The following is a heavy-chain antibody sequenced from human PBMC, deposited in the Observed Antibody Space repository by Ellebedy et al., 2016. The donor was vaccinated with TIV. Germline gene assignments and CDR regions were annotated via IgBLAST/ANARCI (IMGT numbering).Heavy chain of an antibody. Sequence: SETLSLXCTVSGGSVSSGSYYWSWIRQPPGKGLEWIGYIYYSGSTNYNPSLKSRVTISVDTSKNQFSLKLSSVTAADTAVYYCARDSPPPMGVGGMDVWGQGTTVTVSS. CDR2: IYYSGST. CDR3: ARDSPPPMGVGGMDV. V-gene: IGHV4-61*01. CDR1: GGSVSSGSYY. D-gene: IGHD1-26*01. J-gene: IGHJ6*02.